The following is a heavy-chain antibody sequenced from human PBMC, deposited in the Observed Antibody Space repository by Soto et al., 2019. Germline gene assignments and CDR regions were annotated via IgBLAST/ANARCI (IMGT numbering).Heavy chain of an antibody. CDR1: GFVFRNYA. V-gene: IGHV3-23*01. J-gene: IGHJ4*02. CDR2: ITGSGDSA. CDR3: TKVLTAEQFYPSDS. D-gene: IGHD2-21*02. Sequence: PWGSLRLSCAASGFVFRNYATTWVRQAPGKGLEWVSAITGSGDSAYYADAVKGRFTISRDNSNNTLSLQMNSLRADDTAVYYCTKVLTAEQFYPSDSWGQGTLVTVSS.